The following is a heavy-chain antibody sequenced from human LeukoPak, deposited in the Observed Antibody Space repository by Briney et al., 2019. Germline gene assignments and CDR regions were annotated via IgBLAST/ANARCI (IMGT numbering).Heavy chain of an antibody. J-gene: IGHJ5*01. Sequence: ASVKVSCKASGYTFTNHAMHWVRQAPGQGLEWMGWIDTANGNTKYLQKFQGRVTITRDTSARIVYMELSSLRFEDTALYYCARPGASSPGNWFASWSQGSLVTVSS. CDR2: IDTANGNT. CDR1: GYTFTNHA. V-gene: IGHV1-3*04. D-gene: IGHD6-13*01. CDR3: ARPGASSPGNWFAS.